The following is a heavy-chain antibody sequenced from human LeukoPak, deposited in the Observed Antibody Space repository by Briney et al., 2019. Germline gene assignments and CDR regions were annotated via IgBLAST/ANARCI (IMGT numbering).Heavy chain of an antibody. Sequence: GSLRLSCAASGFTFSSYPMNWVRQAPGKGLEWISYFSSTGDIYYADSVKGRLTISRDNAKDSLYLQMNSLRVEDTGVYYCARDHNWGFDYWGQGTLVSVSS. J-gene: IGHJ4*02. D-gene: IGHD7-27*01. V-gene: IGHV3-21*05. CDR3: ARDHNWGFDY. CDR2: FSSTGDI. CDR1: GFTFSSYP.